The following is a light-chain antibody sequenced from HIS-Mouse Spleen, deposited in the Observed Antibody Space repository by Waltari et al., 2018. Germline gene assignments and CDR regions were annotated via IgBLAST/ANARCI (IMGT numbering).Light chain of an antibody. CDR1: ALPTKY. J-gene: IGLJ3*02. CDR2: KDG. CDR3: LSADSSGTWV. Sequence: SYELTQPPSVSVSLGQMARITCSGEALPTKYAYWYQQKPGQFPVLVIYKDGERPSGIPERFSGSSSGTIVTLTISGVQAEDEADYYCLSADSSGTWVFGGGTKLTVL. V-gene: IGLV3-16*01.